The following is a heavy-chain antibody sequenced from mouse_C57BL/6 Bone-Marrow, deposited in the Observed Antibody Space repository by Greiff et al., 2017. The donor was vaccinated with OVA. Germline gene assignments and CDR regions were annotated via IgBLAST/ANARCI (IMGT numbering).Heavy chain of an antibody. Sequence: EVQVVESGGDLVKPGGSLKLSCAASGFTFSSYGMSWVRQTPDKRLEWVATISSGGSYTYYPDSVKGRFTISRDNAKNTLYLQMSSLKSEDTAMYCCARGYYGPYAMDYWGQGTSVTVSS. V-gene: IGHV5-6*01. CDR1: GFTFSSYG. D-gene: IGHD1-1*01. CDR3: ARGYYGPYAMDY. CDR2: ISSGGSYT. J-gene: IGHJ4*01.